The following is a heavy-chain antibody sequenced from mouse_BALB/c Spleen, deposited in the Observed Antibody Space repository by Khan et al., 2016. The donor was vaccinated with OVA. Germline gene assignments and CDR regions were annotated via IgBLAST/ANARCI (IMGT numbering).Heavy chain of an antibody. CDR1: GYTFSNYW. D-gene: IGHD2-1*01. CDR3: ARWGPYGNHGAC. CDR2: ILPGRGST. V-gene: IGHV1-9*01. Sequence: QVQLQQSGAELMKPGASVKISCKTTGYTFSNYWIEWVKQRPGHGLEWIGEILPGRGSTNYNEKFKGKATFTADTSSNTAYMQLSSLTSEDSAVYYWARWGPYGNHGACWGQGTLVTVSA. J-gene: IGHJ3*01.